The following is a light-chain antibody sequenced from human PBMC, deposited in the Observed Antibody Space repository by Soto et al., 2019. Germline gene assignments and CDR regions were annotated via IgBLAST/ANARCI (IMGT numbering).Light chain of an antibody. CDR3: HQYNSYSST. V-gene: IGKV1-5*01. J-gene: IGKJ1*01. CDR1: QTISSW. Sequence: DIQMTQSPSTLSGSVGDIVTITCRASQTISSWLAWYQQKPGKAPKLLIYGASSLESGVPSRFSGSGSGTKFTLTLSRLQPHDFATYYCHQYNSYSSTLGQGTKVDIK. CDR2: GAS.